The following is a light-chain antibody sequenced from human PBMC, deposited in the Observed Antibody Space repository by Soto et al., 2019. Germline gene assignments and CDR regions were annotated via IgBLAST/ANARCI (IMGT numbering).Light chain of an antibody. CDR1: SSNIGAGYD. Sequence: QSVLTQPPSVSGAPGQRVTISCTGTSSNIGAGYDVHWYQQLPGTAPKFLIYGNSNRPSGVPDRFSGSKSGTPASLAITGLQAEDEADYYCQSYDSSLSVVFGGGTKLTVL. CDR2: GNS. CDR3: QSYDSSLSVV. V-gene: IGLV1-40*01. J-gene: IGLJ2*01.